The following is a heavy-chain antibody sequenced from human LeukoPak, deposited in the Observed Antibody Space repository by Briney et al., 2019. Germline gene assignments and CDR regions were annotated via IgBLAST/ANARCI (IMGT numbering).Heavy chain of an antibody. J-gene: IGHJ4*02. CDR3: ARLAYDVSAY. D-gene: IGHD5-12*01. CDR1: GYTXTGYY. Sequence: ASVKVSCKASGYTXTGYYLHWVRQAPGQRLEHMGWIYANSGGTKYAQKFQGRVTMTRDTSISTAYMELSSLTSDDTAVYYCARLAYDVSAYWGQGTLVTVST. V-gene: IGHV1-2*02. CDR2: IYANSGGT.